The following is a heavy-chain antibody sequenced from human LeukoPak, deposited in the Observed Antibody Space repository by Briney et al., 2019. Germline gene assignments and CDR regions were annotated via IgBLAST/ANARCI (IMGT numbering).Heavy chain of an antibody. CDR3: AKDQVFFDIAVASDAFDI. CDR2: ISGSGGST. CDR1: GFTFSSYA. D-gene: IGHD6-19*01. V-gene: IGHV3-23*01. Sequence: GGSLRLSCAASGFTFSSYAMSWVRQAPGKGLEWVSAISGSGGSTYYADSVKGRFTISRDNSKSTLYLQMNSLRAEDTAVYYCAKDQVFFDIAVASDAFDIWGQGTMVTVSS. J-gene: IGHJ3*02.